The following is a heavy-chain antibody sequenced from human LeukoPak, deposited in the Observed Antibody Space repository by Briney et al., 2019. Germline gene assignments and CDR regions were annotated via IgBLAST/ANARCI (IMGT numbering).Heavy chain of an antibody. CDR2: ITSSSSHI. CDR1: GFIFSNYA. Sequence: PGGSLRLSCGASGFIFSNYAMSWVRQAPGKGLEWVSIITSSSSHINHADSVKGRFTISRDNSRNTLFLQMDSLRPEDTAVYYCARDRATLTIVYCFDPWGQGTQVIVSS. CDR3: ARDRATLTIVYCFDP. J-gene: IGHJ5*02. D-gene: IGHD2-15*01. V-gene: IGHV3-21*01.